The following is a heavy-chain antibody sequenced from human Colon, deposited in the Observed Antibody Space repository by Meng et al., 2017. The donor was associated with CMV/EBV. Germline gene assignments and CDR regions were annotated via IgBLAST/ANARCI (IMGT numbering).Heavy chain of an antibody. CDR3: ARVKCGTTSCSQGLDP. CDR2: INPNGGGT. CDR1: GYTFTDYY. J-gene: IGHJ5*02. D-gene: IGHD1-7*01. V-gene: IGHV1-2*02. Sequence: ASVKVSCKASGYTFTDYYLHWVRQAPGQGLEWMGWINPNGGGTDYARTFQGRVAMTRDTSTTTVYLKVNRLTSADTATYYCARVKCGTTSCSQGLDPWGQGTLVTVSS.